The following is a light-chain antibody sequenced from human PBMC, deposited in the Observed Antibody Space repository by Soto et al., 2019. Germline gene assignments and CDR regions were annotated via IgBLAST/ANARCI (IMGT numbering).Light chain of an antibody. CDR1: QSVSSN. J-gene: IGKJ1*01. CDR2: VSF. CDR3: QQYNNWSRT. Sequence: EIVMTQSPATLSVSPGERATLSCRASQSVSSNLAWYQQKHDQAHMLFIYVSFTRATGIPAWFSGSGSGIDFTLTISSLQSEDFVVYYCQQYNNWSRTFGQGTKVDIK. V-gene: IGKV3-15*01.